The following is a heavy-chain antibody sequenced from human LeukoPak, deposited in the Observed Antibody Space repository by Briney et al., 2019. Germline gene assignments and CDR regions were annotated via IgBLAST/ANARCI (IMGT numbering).Heavy chain of an antibody. V-gene: IGHV4-59*01. CDR1: GGSISSYY. CDR2: IYYSGST. CDR3: ARDGSGSIGWYNFDY. Sequence: SETLPLTCTVSGGSISSYYWSWIRQPPGKGLQWIGYIYYSGSTNYNPSLKSRVTISVDTSKNQFSLKLSSVTAADTAVYYCARDGSGSIGWYNFDYWGQGTLVTVSS. J-gene: IGHJ4*02. D-gene: IGHD6-19*01.